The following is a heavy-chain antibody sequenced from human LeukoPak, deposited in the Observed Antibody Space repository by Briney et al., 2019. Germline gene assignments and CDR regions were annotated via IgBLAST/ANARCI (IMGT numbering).Heavy chain of an antibody. CDR1: GYSFPSYW. CDR2: IYPGDSDT. Sequence: GESLKISCKGSGYSFPSYWIGWVRQMPGKGLEWMGIIYPGDSDTRYSPSFQGQVTISADKSISTAYLKWSSLKASDTAMYYCARLKKPDGSGSYSQYWGQGTLVTVSS. D-gene: IGHD3-10*01. J-gene: IGHJ4*02. V-gene: IGHV5-51*01. CDR3: ARLKKPDGSGSYSQY.